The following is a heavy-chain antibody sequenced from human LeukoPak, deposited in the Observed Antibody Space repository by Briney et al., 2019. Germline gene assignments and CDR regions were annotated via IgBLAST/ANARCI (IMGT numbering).Heavy chain of an antibody. V-gene: IGHV3-7*01. CDR2: IKRDGSEK. J-gene: IGHJ4*02. D-gene: IGHD3-22*01. CDR3: AREAYYDSSAALPADY. Sequence: TGGSLRLSCAASGFTFSSYWMSWVRQAPGKGLEWVANIKRDGSEKYYVDSVKGRFTISRDNAKNSLYLQMNSLRAEDTAVYYCAREAYYDSSAALPADYWGQGTLVTVSS. CDR1: GFTFSSYW.